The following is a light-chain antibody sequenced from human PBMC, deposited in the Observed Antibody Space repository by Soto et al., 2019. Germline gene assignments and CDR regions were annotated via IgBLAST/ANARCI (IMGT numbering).Light chain of an antibody. Sequence: DIVMTQSPDSLAVSLGERGTINCKTSQSVLYISNNKNYLAWYQQKPGQPPKLLIYWASTRESRVPDRFSGSGSGTDFTLTIRSLQAEDVAVYYCQQYYSTPRTFGQGTKVEIK. J-gene: IGKJ1*01. V-gene: IGKV4-1*01. CDR1: QSVLYISNNKNY. CDR2: WAS. CDR3: QQYYSTPRT.